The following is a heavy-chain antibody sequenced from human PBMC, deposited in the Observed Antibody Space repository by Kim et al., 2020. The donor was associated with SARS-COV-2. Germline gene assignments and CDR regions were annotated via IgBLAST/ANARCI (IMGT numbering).Heavy chain of an antibody. D-gene: IGHD4-17*01. CDR3: ARVSNYGDYYYDS. Sequence: GGSLRLSCAASGFTFSDFSFNWVRQAPGKGLEWVASISTGGGFYIYYADPVKGRFTISRDKAKSSVYLQMNSLRAEDTSVYYCARVSNYGDYYYDSWGQG. V-gene: IGHV3-21*06. CDR2: ISTGGGFYI. J-gene: IGHJ4*02. CDR1: GFTFSDFS.